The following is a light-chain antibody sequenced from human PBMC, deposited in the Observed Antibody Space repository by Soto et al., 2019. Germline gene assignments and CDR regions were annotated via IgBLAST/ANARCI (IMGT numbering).Light chain of an antibody. CDR1: SSDVGSYNL. V-gene: IGLV2-23*02. Sequence: QSALTQPASVSGSPGQSITISCTGTSSDVGSYNLVSWYQQHPGKAPKLVIYEVTKRPSGVSNRFSASKSGNTASLTISGLQAEDEADYYCCSYVGSSSVYVVFGGGTKLTVL. CDR2: EVT. J-gene: IGLJ2*01. CDR3: CSYVGSSSVYVV.